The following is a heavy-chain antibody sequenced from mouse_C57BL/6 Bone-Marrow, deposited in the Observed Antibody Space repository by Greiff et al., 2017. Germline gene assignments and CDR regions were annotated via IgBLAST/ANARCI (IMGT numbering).Heavy chain of an antibody. V-gene: IGHV1-63*01. CDR3: ARSSYFDV. Sequence: VQLQQSGAELVRPGTSVKMSCTASGYTFTNYWIGWAKQRPGHGLEWIGEIYPGGGYTNYDEKFKGKATLTADKSSSTAYMQFSSLTSEDSAIYYCARSSYFDVWGTGTTVTVSS. D-gene: IGHD6-1*01. CDR1: GYTFTNYW. J-gene: IGHJ1*03. CDR2: IYPGGGYT.